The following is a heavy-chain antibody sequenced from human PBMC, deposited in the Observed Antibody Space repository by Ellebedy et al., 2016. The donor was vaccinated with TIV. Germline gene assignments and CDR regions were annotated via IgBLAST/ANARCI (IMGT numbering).Heavy chain of an antibody. CDR2: IVYSGTT. CDR3: ARRSVDTTLLEHDH. D-gene: IGHD5-18*01. V-gene: IGHV4-31*03. J-gene: IGHJ4*02. CDR1: GGSISSGGYY. Sequence: MPSETLSLTCTVSGGSISSGGYYWIWFRQHPGKGLEWIGFIVYSGTTYSNPPLKSRVTISVDTSRNQFSLKLRSVTAADTAVSYCARRSVDTTLLEHDHWGQGTLVTVSS.